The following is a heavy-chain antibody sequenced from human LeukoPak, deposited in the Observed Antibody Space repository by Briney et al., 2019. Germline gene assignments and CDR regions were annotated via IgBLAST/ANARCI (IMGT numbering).Heavy chain of an antibody. CDR1: GGSFSGYY. J-gene: IGHJ3*02. CDR3: ARKTITMIRDQNAFDI. V-gene: IGHV4-34*01. D-gene: IGHD3-22*01. Sequence: PSETLSLTCAVYGGSFSGYYWSWIRQPPGKGLEWIGEINHSGSTNYNPSLKSRVTISVDTSKNQFSLKLSSVTAADTAVYYCARKTITMIRDQNAFDIWGQGTMVTVSS. CDR2: INHSGST.